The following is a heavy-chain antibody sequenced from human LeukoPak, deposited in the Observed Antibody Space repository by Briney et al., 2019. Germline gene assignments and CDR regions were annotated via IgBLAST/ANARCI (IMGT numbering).Heavy chain of an antibody. J-gene: IGHJ4*02. CDR1: GFTFSSYA. D-gene: IGHD5-24*01. V-gene: IGHV3-23*01. Sequence: GGSLRLSCAASGFTFSSYAMSWVRQAPRKGLEGGSAISGSGGSTYYADSVEGRFTISRDNSKNTLYLQMNSPRAEDTAVYYCARSRDGYNYLDYWGQGTLVTVSS. CDR3: ARSRDGYNYLDY. CDR2: ISGSGGST.